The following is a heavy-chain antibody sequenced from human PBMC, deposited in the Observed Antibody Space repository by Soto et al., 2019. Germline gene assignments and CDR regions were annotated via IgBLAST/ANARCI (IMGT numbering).Heavy chain of an antibody. CDR3: AKDFYTVRVPAAPRPHYFDF. CDR1: GFTFSNYD. J-gene: IGHJ4*02. Sequence: QVQLVESGGGVVQPGRSLRLSCAASGFTFSNYDMHWVRQAPGEGLEWVAVLSFDGSNKNYADSVKGRFTISRDNSKNTLFLQMNSLRTEDMAVYFCAKDFYTVRVPAAPRPHYFDFWGPGTLVTVSS. D-gene: IGHD2-2*01. V-gene: IGHV3-30*18. CDR2: LSFDGSNK.